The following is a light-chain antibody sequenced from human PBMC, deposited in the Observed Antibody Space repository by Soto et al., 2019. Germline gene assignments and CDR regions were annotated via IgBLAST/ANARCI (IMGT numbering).Light chain of an antibody. CDR3: SSFVAGNNYWV. CDR2: EVT. J-gene: IGLJ3*02. Sequence: QSALTQPPSASGSPGRSVTISCTGTISDVGGYDYVSWFQQHPGKAPKLIIYEVTKRPSGVPDRFSASKSGNTASLTVSGLQAEDEAEYYCSSFVAGNNYWVFGGGTKLNVL. V-gene: IGLV2-8*01. CDR1: ISDVGGYDY.